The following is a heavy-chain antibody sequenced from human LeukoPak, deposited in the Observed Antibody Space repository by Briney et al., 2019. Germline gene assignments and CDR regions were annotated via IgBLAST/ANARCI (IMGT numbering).Heavy chain of an antibody. CDR1: GGSISSSSYY. D-gene: IGHD2-15*01. J-gene: IGHJ4*02. CDR2: IYYSGST. Sequence: SETLSLTCTVSGGSISSSSYYWGWIRQPPGQGLEWIGSIYYSGSTYYNPSLNSRVTIPVDTSKNQFSLKLSSVTAADTAVYYCARGCSGGSCYPFDYWGQGTLVTVSS. V-gene: IGHV4-39*01. CDR3: ARGCSGGSCYPFDY.